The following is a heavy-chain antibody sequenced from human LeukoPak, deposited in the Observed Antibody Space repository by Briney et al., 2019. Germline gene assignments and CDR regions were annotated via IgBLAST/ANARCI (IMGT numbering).Heavy chain of an antibody. Sequence: GASVKVSCKASGYTFTDYHLHWVRQAPGQGLEWMGRINPNSGGTNYAQKFQGRVTMTRDTSISTAHMELSRLRSDDTAVYYCARRQIAADAFDIWGQGTMVTVSS. CDR1: GYTFTDYH. V-gene: IGHV1-2*06. D-gene: IGHD6-13*01. CDR3: ARRQIAADAFDI. CDR2: INPNSGGT. J-gene: IGHJ3*02.